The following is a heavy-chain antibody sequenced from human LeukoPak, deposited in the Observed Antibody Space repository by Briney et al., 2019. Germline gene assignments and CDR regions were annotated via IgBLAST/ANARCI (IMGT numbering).Heavy chain of an antibody. D-gene: IGHD5-24*01. Sequence: GGSLRLSCAASGFMFRSNWMSWVRLAPGKGLEWVANIKEDGTETYYVDSVKGRFTISRDNAKNSLYLQMNSLRVEDTAVYYCAKEGRSLQTYWGQGTLVTVSS. CDR1: GFMFRSNW. J-gene: IGHJ4*02. V-gene: IGHV3-7*03. CDR3: AKEGRSLQTY. CDR2: IKEDGTET.